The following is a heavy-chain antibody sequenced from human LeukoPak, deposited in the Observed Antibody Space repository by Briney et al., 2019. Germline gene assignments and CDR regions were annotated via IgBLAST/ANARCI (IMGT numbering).Heavy chain of an antibody. CDR2: INPNTGGT. CDR3: ARGGSSWPYAFDI. J-gene: IGHJ3*02. D-gene: IGHD6-13*01. CDR1: GYTFTYYY. Sequence: ASVKVSCKPSGYTFTYYYMHWVRQAPGQGPEWMGWINPNTGGTKFAQKFQGRVTMTRDTSISTAYMEVSRLTSDDTAVYYCARGGSSWPYAFDIWGQGTKVTVSS. V-gene: IGHV1-2*02.